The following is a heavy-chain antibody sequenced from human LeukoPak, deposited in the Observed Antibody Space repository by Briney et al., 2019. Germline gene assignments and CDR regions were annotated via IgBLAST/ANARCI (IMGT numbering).Heavy chain of an antibody. Sequence: SGTLSLTCAVYGGSFSGYYWSWIRQPPGKGLEWIGEINHSGSTNYNPSLKSRVTISVDTSKNQFSLKLSSVTAADTAVYYCARTGDLGWYFDLWGRGTLVTVSS. CDR1: GGSFSGYY. CDR2: INHSGST. J-gene: IGHJ2*01. D-gene: IGHD7-27*01. CDR3: ARTGDLGWYFDL. V-gene: IGHV4-34*01.